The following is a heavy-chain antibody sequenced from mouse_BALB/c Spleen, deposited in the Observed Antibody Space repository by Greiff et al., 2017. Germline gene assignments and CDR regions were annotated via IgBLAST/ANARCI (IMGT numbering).Heavy chain of an antibody. V-gene: IGHV5-6-3*01. D-gene: IGHD2-4*01. CDR1: GFTFSSYG. CDR3: ARDLYYDYDDGRAGLLAY. J-gene: IGHJ3*01. Sequence: EVHLVESGGGLVQPGGSLKLSCAASGFTFSSYGMSWVRQTPDKRLELVATINSNGGSTYYPDSMKGRFTISRDNAKNTLYLQMSSLKSEDTAMYYCARDLYYDYDDGRAGLLAYWGQGTLVTVSA. CDR2: INSNGGST.